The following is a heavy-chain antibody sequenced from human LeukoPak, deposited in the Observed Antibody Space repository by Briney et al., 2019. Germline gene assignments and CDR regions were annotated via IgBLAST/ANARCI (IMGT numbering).Heavy chain of an antibody. CDR2: IKEDGSEK. CDR1: GFTFSSYW. Sequence: GGSLRLSCATSGFTFSSYWMSWVRQAPGKGLEWVADIKEDGSEKHYVDSVKGRFTISRDNSKNTLYLQMNSLRAEDTAVYYCAKTGSGTTHIDYWGQGTLVTVSS. D-gene: IGHD3-10*01. J-gene: IGHJ4*02. CDR3: AKTGSGTTHIDY. V-gene: IGHV3-7*01.